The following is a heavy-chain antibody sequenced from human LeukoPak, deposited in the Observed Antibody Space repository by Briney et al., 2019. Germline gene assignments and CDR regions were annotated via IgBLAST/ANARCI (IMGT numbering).Heavy chain of an antibody. Sequence: PGRSLRLSCAASGFTFSSYGMHWVRQAPGKGLEWVAVISYDGSNKYYADSVKGRFTISRDNSKNTLYLQMNSLRAEDTAVYYCAKDYGYYDIWTHFDYWGQGTLVTVSS. D-gene: IGHD3-9*01. CDR2: ISYDGSNK. V-gene: IGHV3-30*18. CDR1: GFTFSSYG. CDR3: AKDYGYYDIWTHFDY. J-gene: IGHJ4*02.